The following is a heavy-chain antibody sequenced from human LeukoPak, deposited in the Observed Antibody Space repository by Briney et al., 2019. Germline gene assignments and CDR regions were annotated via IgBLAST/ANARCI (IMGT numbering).Heavy chain of an antibody. Sequence: ASVKVSCKASGDTFTDYYMHWVRQAPGQGLEWMGWINPNSGGTNYAQKFQGRVTMTRDTSISTAYMELSRLRSDDTAVYYCARGAHDYTSIDDYWGQGTLVTVSS. CDR1: GDTFTDYY. J-gene: IGHJ4*02. CDR3: ARGAHDYTSIDDY. D-gene: IGHD4-11*01. V-gene: IGHV1-2*02. CDR2: INPNSGGT.